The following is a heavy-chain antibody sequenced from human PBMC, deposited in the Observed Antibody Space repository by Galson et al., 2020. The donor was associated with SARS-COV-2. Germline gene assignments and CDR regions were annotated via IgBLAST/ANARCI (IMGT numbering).Heavy chain of an antibody. V-gene: IGHV3-74*01. Sequence: TGGSLRLSCAASGFTFTSFWMFWVRQAPGKGLEWLSRINAAGSTTNYADSVRGRFTVSRDNAENTLYLQMNSLRTEDTAVYYCARSGEYHTPDYWGQGTLVTVSS. CDR1: GFTFTSFW. D-gene: IGHD1-26*01. J-gene: IGHJ4*02. CDR3: ARSGEYHTPDY. CDR2: INAAGSTT.